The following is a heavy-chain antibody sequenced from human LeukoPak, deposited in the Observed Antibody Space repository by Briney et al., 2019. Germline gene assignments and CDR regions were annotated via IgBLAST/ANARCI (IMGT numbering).Heavy chain of an antibody. D-gene: IGHD6-13*01. V-gene: IGHV4-59*01. CDR3: AREVVAAAGTVDY. CDR1: GGSFSGYY. Sequence: SETLSLTCAVYGGSFSGYYWSWIRQPPGEGLEWIGYIYYSGSTNYNPSLKSRVTISVDTSKNQFSLKLSSVTAADTAVYYCAREVVAAAGTVDYWGQGTLVTVSS. J-gene: IGHJ4*02. CDR2: IYYSGST.